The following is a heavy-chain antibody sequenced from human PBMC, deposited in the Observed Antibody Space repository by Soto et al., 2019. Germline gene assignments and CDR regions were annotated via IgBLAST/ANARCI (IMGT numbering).Heavy chain of an antibody. J-gene: IGHJ4*02. V-gene: IGHV3-23*01. Sequence: EVQLLESGGGLVQPEGSIRLSCAASGFTFNTYIMGWVRQAPGEGLEWVAAISGSGGNTYYADSVKGRFTISRDNSKSTLYLQLNSLRAEDTAVYFCTKDRFWGAGNSHSYHSWGQGNLVSVSS. D-gene: IGHD3-16*01. CDR3: TKDRFWGAGNSHSYHS. CDR1: GFTFNTYI. CDR2: ISGSGGNT.